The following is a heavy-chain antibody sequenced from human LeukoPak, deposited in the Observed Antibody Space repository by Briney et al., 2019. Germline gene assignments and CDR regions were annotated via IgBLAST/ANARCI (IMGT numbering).Heavy chain of an antibody. Sequence: KASEALSLTCTVSGGSISNYYWNWIRQPPGKGLEWIGYIYYSGSTNYNPSLKSRVTISVDTSKNQFSLKLSSVTAADTAVYYCAARYSYGPDAFDIWGQGTMVTVSS. CDR2: IYYSGST. CDR1: GGSISNYY. J-gene: IGHJ3*02. D-gene: IGHD5-18*01. V-gene: IGHV4-59*01. CDR3: AARYSYGPDAFDI.